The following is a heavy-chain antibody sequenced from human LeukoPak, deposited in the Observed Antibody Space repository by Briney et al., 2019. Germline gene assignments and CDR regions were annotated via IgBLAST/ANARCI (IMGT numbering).Heavy chain of an antibody. CDR2: INHSGST. D-gene: IGHD2-15*01. J-gene: IGHJ4*02. CDR1: GGSFSGYY. V-gene: IGHV4-34*01. Sequence: SETLSLTCAVYGGSFSGYYWSWIRQPPGKGLERIGDINHSGSTNYNPSLKSRVTISVDTSKNQFSLKLSSVTAADTAVYYCARVSCSGGSCYPTSFDYWGQGTLVTVSS. CDR3: ARVSCSGGSCYPTSFDY.